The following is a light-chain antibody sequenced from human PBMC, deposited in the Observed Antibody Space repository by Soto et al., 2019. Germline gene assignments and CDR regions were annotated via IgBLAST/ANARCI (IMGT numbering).Light chain of an antibody. CDR2: THS. V-gene: IGLV1-44*01. CDR1: SSNIGNNA. Sequence: QAVLTQPPSTSGTPGQRVTISCSGSSSNIGNNAVNWYQQFPGTAPKLLIYTHSQRPSGVPDRFSASKSGTSASLAISGLQSEDEADYYCAAWDDSLNGRYVFGTGTKVTVL. CDR3: AAWDDSLNGRYV. J-gene: IGLJ1*01.